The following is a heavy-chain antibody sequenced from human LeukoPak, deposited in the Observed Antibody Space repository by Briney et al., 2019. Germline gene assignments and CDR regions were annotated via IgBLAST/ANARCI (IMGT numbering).Heavy chain of an antibody. Sequence: PGGSLRLSCAASGFTFSSYAMHWVRQAPGKGLEWVAVISYDGSNKYYADSVKGRFTISRDNSKNTLYLQMSSLRAEDTAVYYCARDQRFLEQGYYYYYMDVWGKGTTVTVSS. CDR1: GFTFSSYA. D-gene: IGHD3-3*01. CDR3: ARDQRFLEQGYYYYYMDV. CDR2: ISYDGSNK. V-gene: IGHV3-30-3*01. J-gene: IGHJ6*03.